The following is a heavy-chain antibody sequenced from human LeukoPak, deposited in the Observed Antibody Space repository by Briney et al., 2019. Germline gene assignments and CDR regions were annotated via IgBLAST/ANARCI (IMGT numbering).Heavy chain of an antibody. D-gene: IGHD6-13*01. J-gene: IGHJ1*01. CDR1: GFTFSSYA. Sequence: PGRSLRLSCAASGFTFSSYAMDRVRQAPGKALEWVAIISYDGRNEYYADSVKGRFTISRDNSKNTLYLQMYSLRPEDTAVYYCARAEYSSSWYGYFQHWGQGTLVTVSS. CDR2: ISYDGRNE. CDR3: ARAEYSSSWYGYFQH. V-gene: IGHV3-30*04.